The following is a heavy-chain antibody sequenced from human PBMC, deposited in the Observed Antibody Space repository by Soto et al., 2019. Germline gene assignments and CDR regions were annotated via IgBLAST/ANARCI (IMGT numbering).Heavy chain of an antibody. J-gene: IGHJ4*02. Sequence: PGGSLRLSCVASGFTFSHFGMHWVRQSPGKGLEWVAVIWYDGSNEFYTDSVKGRFTISRDDSKNTLYLEMSSPRAEDTALYHCARDHERYFDWSHPFYFDNWGQGTLVTVSS. V-gene: IGHV3-33*01. CDR1: GFTFSHFG. CDR3: ARDHERYFDWSHPFYFDN. D-gene: IGHD3-9*01. CDR2: IWYDGSNE.